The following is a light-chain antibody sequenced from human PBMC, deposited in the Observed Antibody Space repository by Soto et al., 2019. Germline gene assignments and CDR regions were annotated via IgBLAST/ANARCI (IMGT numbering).Light chain of an antibody. Sequence: EIVMTQSPATLSVSPGERGTLSCRASQSVSSNLAWYQQKPGQAPRLLIYGASTRATGIPARFSGSGSGTEFTLTISSLQSEDFAVYCCQQYNNWPPTFGQGTKVDIK. V-gene: IGKV3-15*01. CDR1: QSVSSN. CDR3: QQYNNWPPT. J-gene: IGKJ1*01. CDR2: GAS.